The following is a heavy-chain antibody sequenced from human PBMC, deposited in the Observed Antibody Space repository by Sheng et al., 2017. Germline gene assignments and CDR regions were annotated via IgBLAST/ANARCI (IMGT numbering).Heavy chain of an antibody. V-gene: IGHV4-39*07. D-gene: IGHD3-3*01. CDR1: GGSISSSSYY. CDR3: ARESGINDFWSGHNWFDP. J-gene: IGHJ5*02. CDR2: IYYSGST. Sequence: QLQLQESGPGLVKPSETLSLTCTVSGGSISSSSYYWGWIRQPPGKGLEWIGSIYYSGSTYYNPSLKSRVTISVDTSKNQFSLKLSSVTAADTAVYYCARESGINDFWSGHNWFDPWGQGNPGHRLL.